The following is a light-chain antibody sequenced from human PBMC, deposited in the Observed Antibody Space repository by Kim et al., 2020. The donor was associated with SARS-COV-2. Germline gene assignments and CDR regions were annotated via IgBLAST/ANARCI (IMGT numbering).Light chain of an antibody. CDR1: QSVGTC. CDR2: DAS. V-gene: IGKV3-11*01. J-gene: IGKJ1*01. Sequence: SLSPGERATLSCRASQSVGTCLAWYQQKPGQAPRLLIYDASNRATGIPARFSGSGSGTDFTLTISSLEPEDFAVYYCQQRTNWLRTFGQGTKVDIK. CDR3: QQRTNWLRT.